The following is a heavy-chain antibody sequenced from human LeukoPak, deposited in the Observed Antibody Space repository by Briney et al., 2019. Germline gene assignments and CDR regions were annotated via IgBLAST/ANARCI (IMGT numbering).Heavy chain of an antibody. CDR3: AKDPSIAVAGLFDY. V-gene: IGHV3-23*01. J-gene: IGHJ4*02. CDR2: ISGSGSST. Sequence: PGGSLRLSCAASGFTFSSYAMSWVRQAPGKGLEWVSAISGSGSSTYYADSVKGRFTISRDNSKNTLYLQMNSLRAEDTAVYYCAKDPSIAVAGLFDYWGQGTLVTVSS. CDR1: GFTFSSYA. D-gene: IGHD6-19*01.